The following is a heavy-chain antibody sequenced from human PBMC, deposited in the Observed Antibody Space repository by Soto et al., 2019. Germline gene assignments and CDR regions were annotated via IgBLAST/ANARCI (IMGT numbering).Heavy chain of an antibody. Sequence: VKVSCKASGGTFSSYTISWVRQAPGQGLEWMGRIIPILGVANYAQKFQGRVTITADKSTSTAYMELSSLRSEDTAVYYCARPNLNCSSTSFYVGFHAFDIWGQGTMVTVSS. CDR1: GGTFSSYT. D-gene: IGHD2-2*01. J-gene: IGHJ3*02. V-gene: IGHV1-69*02. CDR2: IIPILGVA. CDR3: ARPNLNCSSTSFYVGFHAFDI.